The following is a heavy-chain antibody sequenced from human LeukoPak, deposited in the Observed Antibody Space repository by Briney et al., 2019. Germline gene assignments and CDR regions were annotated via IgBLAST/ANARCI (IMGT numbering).Heavy chain of an antibody. CDR3: TRHGESPGYSGYETVDYFDY. V-gene: IGHV3-30*03. CDR1: GFTFSTYG. D-gene: IGHD5-12*01. CDR2: ISYDGSDK. J-gene: IGHJ4*02. Sequence: PGRSLRLSCAASGFTFSTYGVHWVRQAPGKGLEWVAVISYDGSDKYYADSVKGRFTISRDNSKNTLYLQMNSLKTEDTAVYYCTRHGESPGYSGYETVDYFDYWGQGTLVTVSS.